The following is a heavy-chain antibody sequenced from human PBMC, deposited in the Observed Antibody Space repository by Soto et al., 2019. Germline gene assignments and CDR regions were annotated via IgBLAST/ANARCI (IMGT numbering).Heavy chain of an antibody. CDR1: GGTFSSSA. CDR3: ARGPHATRSSSFDY. Sequence: QVQLVQSGAEVKKPGSSVKVSCKASGGTFSSSAISWVRQAPGQVLGGMWGIIHIIGTPTYSQKFQDRVTIIAVQSTTTLHVELSSLRSEDTAVYYCARGPHATRSSSFDYWGQGTLVTVSS. V-gene: IGHV1-69*12. CDR2: IIHIIGTP. D-gene: IGHD6-6*01. J-gene: IGHJ4*02.